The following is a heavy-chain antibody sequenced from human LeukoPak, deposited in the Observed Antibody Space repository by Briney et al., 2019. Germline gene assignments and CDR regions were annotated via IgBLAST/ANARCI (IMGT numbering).Heavy chain of an antibody. CDR1: GYTFTSYG. Sequence: ASVKVSCKASGYTFTSYGISWVRQAPGQGLEWMGWISAYNGNTNYAQKLQGRVTMTTDTSTSTAYMELRSLRSEDTAVYYCARARADSWWWRDYYGMDVWGQGTTVTVSS. CDR2: ISAYNGNT. V-gene: IGHV1-18*01. D-gene: IGHD2-21*01. CDR3: ARARADSWWWRDYYGMDV. J-gene: IGHJ6*02.